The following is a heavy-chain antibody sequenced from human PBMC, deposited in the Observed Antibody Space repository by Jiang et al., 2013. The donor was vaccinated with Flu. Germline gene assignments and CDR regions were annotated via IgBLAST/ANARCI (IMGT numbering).Heavy chain of an antibody. V-gene: IGHV3-74*01. CDR3: ARDGRMTTGGYFDL. D-gene: IGHD4-17*01. CDR2: INSDGSST. J-gene: IGHJ2*01. Sequence: VQLVESGGGLVQPGGSLRLSCAASGFTFSTYWMHWLRLVPGKGLVWVSRINSDGSSTSYADSVKGRFTISRDNAKNTLFLQMNSLRAEDTAVYYCARDGRMTTGGYFDLWGRGTLVTVSS. CDR1: GFTFSTYW.